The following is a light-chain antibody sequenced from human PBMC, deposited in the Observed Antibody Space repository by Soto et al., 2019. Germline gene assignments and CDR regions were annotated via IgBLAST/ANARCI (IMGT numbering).Light chain of an antibody. CDR3: CSYAGSSTFV. CDR1: SSDVGSYNL. J-gene: IGLJ3*02. Sequence: QSALTQPASVSGSPGQSITISCTGTSSDVGSYNLVSWYQQHPGKAPKLMIYEGSKWPSGVSNRFSGSKSGNTASLTISGLQAEDEADYYCCSYAGSSTFVFGGGTKVTVL. CDR2: EGS. V-gene: IGLV2-23*03.